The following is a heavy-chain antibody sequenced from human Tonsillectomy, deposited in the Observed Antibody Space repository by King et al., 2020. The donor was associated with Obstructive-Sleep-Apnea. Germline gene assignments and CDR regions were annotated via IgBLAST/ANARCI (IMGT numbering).Heavy chain of an antibody. CDR1: GFTFSNYV. Sequence: VQLVESGGDVVQPGRSLRRSCAASGFTFSNYVIHWVRQAPGKGLEWLAVISNDGSNKDYADSVKGRFTISRDNTKDTLYLHMNSLRLADTAVYYCAGGDYYDSGEYRGAFDYWGQGTLVSVSS. J-gene: IGHJ4*02. CDR3: AGGDYYDSGEYRGAFDY. D-gene: IGHD3-22*01. V-gene: IGHV3-30*04. CDR2: ISNDGSNK.